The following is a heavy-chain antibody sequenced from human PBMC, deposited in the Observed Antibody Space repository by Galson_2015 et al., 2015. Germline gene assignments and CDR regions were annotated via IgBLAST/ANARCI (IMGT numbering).Heavy chain of an antibody. D-gene: IGHD3-9*01. Sequence: SLRLSCAASGFTFTNYGIHWVRQAPGKGLDWVAMIWYDGSKQYYADSVKGRFTISRDDSNNTVHLQMNTLRAEDTAVYFCVRGEDYDILTDYYPSGLWGQGTLVTVSS. J-gene: IGHJ4*02. CDR1: GFTFTNYG. V-gene: IGHV3-33*01. CDR3: VRGEDYDILTDYYPSGL. CDR2: IWYDGSKQ.